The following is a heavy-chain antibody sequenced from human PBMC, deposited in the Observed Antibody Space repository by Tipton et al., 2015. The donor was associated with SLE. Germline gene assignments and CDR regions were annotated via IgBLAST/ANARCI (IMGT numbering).Heavy chain of an antibody. J-gene: IGHJ4*02. CDR2: IKSKADGGTI. CDR3: IPRGYSGY. Sequence: GSLRLSCTVSGFTFTNAWMSWVRQAPGKGLERVGRIKSKADGGTIDYVAPVKGRFTMSRDDSKNTLYLQMNSLKTEDTAVYYCIPRGYSGYWGQGTLVTVSS. D-gene: IGHD5-12*01. V-gene: IGHV3-15*01. CDR1: GFTFTNAW.